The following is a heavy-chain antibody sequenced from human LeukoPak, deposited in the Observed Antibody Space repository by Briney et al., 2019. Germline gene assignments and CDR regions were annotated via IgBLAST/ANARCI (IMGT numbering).Heavy chain of an antibody. CDR3: AKGKSLPHYYYYGMDV. Sequence: PGGSLRLSCAASGLTFSTSAMNWVRQAPGKGLEWVSVIGGSGDTTYYADSVRGRFTTSRDNFKNTLYLQMNSLTAEDTAIYYCAKGKSLPHYYYYGMDVWGQGTTVTASS. CDR2: IGGSGDTT. CDR1: GLTFSTSA. J-gene: IGHJ6*02. V-gene: IGHV3-23*01.